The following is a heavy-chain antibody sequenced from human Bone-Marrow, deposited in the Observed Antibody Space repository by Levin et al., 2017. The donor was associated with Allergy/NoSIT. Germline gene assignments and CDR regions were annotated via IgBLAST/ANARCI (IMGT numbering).Heavy chain of an antibody. J-gene: IGHJ5*02. CDR1: GFSLRTSGMC. V-gene: IGHV2-70*01. CDR2: IDWDANT. Sequence: QTLSLTCTFSGFSLRTSGMCVTWIRQPPGKALEWLALIDWDANTYYNTSLKTRLPISEDTSKNQVVLTMTNMGPVDTATYYCARTVEETTVTTAFDTWGQGMLVTVSS. D-gene: IGHD4-17*01. CDR3: ARTVEETTVTTAFDT.